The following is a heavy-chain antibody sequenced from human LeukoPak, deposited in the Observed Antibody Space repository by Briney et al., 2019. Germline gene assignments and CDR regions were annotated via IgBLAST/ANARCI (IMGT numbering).Heavy chain of an antibody. J-gene: IGHJ4*02. CDR1: GGTFSSYA. V-gene: IGHV1-69*13. Sequence: ASVKVSCKASGGTFSSYAISWVRQAPGQGLEWMGGIIPIFGTANYAQKFQGRVTITADESTSTAYMELSSLRSEDTAVYYCAKEVVSRTFSFDYWGRGILVTVSS. CDR3: AKEVVSRTFSFDY. D-gene: IGHD2-15*01. CDR2: IIPIFGTA.